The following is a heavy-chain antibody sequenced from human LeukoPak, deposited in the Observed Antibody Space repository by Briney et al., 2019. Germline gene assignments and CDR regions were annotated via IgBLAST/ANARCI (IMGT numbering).Heavy chain of an antibody. CDR2: ISGSGCST. Sequence: PGGSLRLSCAASGFTFSSYAMSWVRQAPGKELEWVSAISGSGCSTYYADSVKGLFIISRDNPKNTLYLQMNSLRAEDTAVYYCAKERTTVTYYFDYWGQGTLVTVSS. J-gene: IGHJ4*02. V-gene: IGHV3-23*01. CDR1: GFTFSSYA. D-gene: IGHD4-17*01. CDR3: AKERTTVTYYFDY.